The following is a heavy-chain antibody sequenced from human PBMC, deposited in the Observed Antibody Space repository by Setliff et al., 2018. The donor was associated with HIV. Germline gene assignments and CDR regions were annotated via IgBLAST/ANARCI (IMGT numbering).Heavy chain of an antibody. J-gene: IGHJ4*02. CDR2: IKEDGSEK. V-gene: IGHV3-7*01. CDR1: GFTFSRYW. Sequence: PGGSLRLSCAASGFTFSRYWMSWVRQAPGKGLEWVANIKEDGSEKYYVDSVKGRFTISRDNTKNSLYLQMNNLRAEDTAVYYCVRDYMWAFDYWGQGTLVTVSS. CDR3: VRDYMWAFDY. D-gene: IGHD1-26*01.